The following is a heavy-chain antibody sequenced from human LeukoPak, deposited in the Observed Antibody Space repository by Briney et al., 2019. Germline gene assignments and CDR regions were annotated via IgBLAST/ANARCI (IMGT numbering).Heavy chain of an antibody. CDR1: GGSISSSSYY. D-gene: IGHD3-10*01. J-gene: IGHJ4*02. Sequence: SSETLSLTCTVSGGSISSSSYYWGWIRQPPGKGLEWIGSIYYSGSTYYNPSLKSRVTISVDTSKNQFSLKLSSVTAADTAVYYCARVGGMRGLIDYWGQGTLVTVSS. V-gene: IGHV4-39*07. CDR3: ARVGGMRGLIDY. CDR2: IYYSGST.